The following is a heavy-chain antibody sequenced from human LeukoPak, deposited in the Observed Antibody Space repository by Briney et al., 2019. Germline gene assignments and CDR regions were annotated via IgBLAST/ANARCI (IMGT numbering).Heavy chain of an antibody. CDR2: ISGSGGST. CDR3: ARVTYYYGSGSYPNWFDP. CDR1: GFTFSSYA. V-gene: IGHV3-23*01. Sequence: GGSLRLSCAASGFTFSSYAMSWVRQAPGKGLEWVSAISGSGGSTYYADSVKGRFTISRDNSKNTLYLQMNSLRAEDTAVYYCARVTYYYGSGSYPNWFDPWGQGTLVTVSS. D-gene: IGHD3-10*01. J-gene: IGHJ5*02.